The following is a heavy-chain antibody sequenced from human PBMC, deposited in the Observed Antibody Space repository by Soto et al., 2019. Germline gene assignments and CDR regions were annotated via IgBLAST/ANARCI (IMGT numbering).Heavy chain of an antibody. CDR2: IIPIFGTA. CDR3: ARAVQGGGGSGEYNWFDP. CDR1: GGTFSSYA. Sequence: QVQLVQSGAEVKKPGSSVKVSCKASGGTFSSYAISWVRQAPGQGLEWMGGIIPIFGTANYAQKFQGRVTITADESTSTAYLELSRLRSEDTAVYYWARAVQGGGGSGEYNWFDPWGQGTLVTVSS. V-gene: IGHV1-69*12. J-gene: IGHJ5*02. D-gene: IGHD3-10*01.